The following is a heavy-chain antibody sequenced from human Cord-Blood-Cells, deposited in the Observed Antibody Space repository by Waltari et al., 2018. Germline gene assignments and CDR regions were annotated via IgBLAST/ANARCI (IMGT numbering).Heavy chain of an antibody. D-gene: IGHD3-3*01. V-gene: IGHV4-34*01. CDR1: GGSFRGYY. CDR2: INHSGST. CDR3: ARATIFGVVINAFDI. Sequence: QVQLQQWGAGRLKPSETLSLTCAVYGGSFRGYYWRWIRQPPGKGLEWIGEINHSGSTNYNPSLKSRVTISVDTSKNQFSLKLSSVTAADTAVYYCARATIFGVVINAFDIWGQGTMVTVSS. J-gene: IGHJ3*02.